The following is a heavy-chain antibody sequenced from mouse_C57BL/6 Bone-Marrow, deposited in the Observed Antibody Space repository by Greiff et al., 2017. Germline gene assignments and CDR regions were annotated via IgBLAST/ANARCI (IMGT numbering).Heavy chain of an antibody. D-gene: IGHD4-1*01. V-gene: IGHV1-54*01. CDR3: ARSKNWDSWFAY. CDR2: INPGSGGT. CDR1: GYAFTNYL. Sequence: QVQLQQSGAELVRPGTSVKVSCKASGYAFTNYLIEWVKQRPGQGLEWIGVINPGSGGTHYNEKFKGKATLTADKSSSTAYMQLSSLTSEDSAVYFCARSKNWDSWFAYWGQGTLVTVSA. J-gene: IGHJ3*01.